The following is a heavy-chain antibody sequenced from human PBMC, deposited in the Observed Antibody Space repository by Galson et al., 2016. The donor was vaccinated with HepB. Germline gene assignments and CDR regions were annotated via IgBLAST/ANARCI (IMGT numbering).Heavy chain of an antibody. CDR3: ARGFQYDILTGVGY. Sequence: SVKVSCKASGYIFTAYYIHWVRQAPGQGLEWMGWINPNSGGSNYALKFQGRVTMTTDTSITTVYMDLRRLKSDDTAVYYCARGFQYDILTGVGYWGQGSLVTVSS. CDR2: INPNSGGS. D-gene: IGHD3-9*01. J-gene: IGHJ4*02. V-gene: IGHV1-2*02. CDR1: GYIFTAYY.